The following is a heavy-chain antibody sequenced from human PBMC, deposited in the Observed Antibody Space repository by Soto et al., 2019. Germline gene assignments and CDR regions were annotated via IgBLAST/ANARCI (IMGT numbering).Heavy chain of an antibody. J-gene: IGHJ6*02. V-gene: IGHV3-30*18. CDR2: ISYDGSNK. Sequence: QVQLVESGGGVVQPGRSLRLSCAASGFTFSSYGMHWVRQAPGKGLEWVAVISYDGSNKYYADSVKGRFTISRDNSKNTLYLQMNSLRDEDTAVYYCAKDPLRYQPSSSWYFRYYYGMDVWGQGTTVTVSS. D-gene: IGHD6-13*01. CDR1: GFTFSSYG. CDR3: AKDPLRYQPSSSWYFRYYYGMDV.